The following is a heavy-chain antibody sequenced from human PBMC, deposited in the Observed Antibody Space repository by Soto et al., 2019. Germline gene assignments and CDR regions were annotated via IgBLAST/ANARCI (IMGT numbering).Heavy chain of an antibody. CDR3: ARIGRYYDSSGYLNWFDP. CDR2: ISSSSSYI. J-gene: IGHJ5*02. V-gene: IGHV3-21*01. Sequence: LRLSCAASGFTFSSYSMNWVRQAPGKGLEWVSSISSSSSYIYYADSVKGRFTISRDNAKNSLYLQMNSLRAEDTAVYYCARIGRYYDSSGYLNWFDPWSQGTLVTVSS. CDR1: GFTFSSYS. D-gene: IGHD3-22*01.